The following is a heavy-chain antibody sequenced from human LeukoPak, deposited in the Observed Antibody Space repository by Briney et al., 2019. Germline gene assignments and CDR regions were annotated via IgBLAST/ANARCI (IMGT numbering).Heavy chain of an antibody. CDR1: GFSFTSYT. D-gene: IGHD3/OR15-3a*01. J-gene: IGHJ4*02. CDR2: IRTNNYR. V-gene: IGHV3-21*01. CDR3: ARDGHFDF. Sequence: GGSPRLSCAAPGFSFTSYTMNWLRQAPGKGLEWVSPIRTNNYRYGAGSVKGRFTISRDNAKNSLFLPMDSLRAEDTAVYYCARDGHFDFWGQGTPVTVS.